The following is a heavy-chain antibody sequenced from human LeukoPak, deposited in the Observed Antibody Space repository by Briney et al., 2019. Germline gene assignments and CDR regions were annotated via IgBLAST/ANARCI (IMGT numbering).Heavy chain of an antibody. CDR1: GFTFDDYG. V-gene: IGHV3-43*01. D-gene: IGHD6-19*01. CDR3: AKGLLQWLVFGYMDV. CDR2: ISWDGGST. J-gene: IGHJ6*03. Sequence: GGSLRLSCAASGFTFDDYGMSWVRQAPGKGLEWVSLISWDGGSTYYADSVKGRFTISRDNSKNSLYLQMNSLRTEDTALYYCAKGLLQWLVFGYMDVWGKGTTVTVSS.